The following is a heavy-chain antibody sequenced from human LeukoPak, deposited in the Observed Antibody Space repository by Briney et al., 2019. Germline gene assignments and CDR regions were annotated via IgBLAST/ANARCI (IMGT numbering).Heavy chain of an antibody. D-gene: IGHD6-25*01. CDR3: ASSRGYTSGLWYYYMDV. J-gene: IGHJ6*03. CDR1: GGSFSGYY. V-gene: IGHV4-34*01. CDR2: INNSGTT. Sequence: SETLSVTCAVYGGSFSGYYWSWIRQPPGTGLEWIAEINNSGTTNYNPSLKGRVTISIDTSKNQFSLKLSSVTAADTAVYYCASSRGYTSGLWYYYMDVWGKGTTVTVSS.